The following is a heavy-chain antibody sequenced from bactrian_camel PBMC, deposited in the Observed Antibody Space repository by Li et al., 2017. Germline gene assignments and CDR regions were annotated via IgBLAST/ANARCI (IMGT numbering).Heavy chain of an antibody. J-gene: IGHJ6*01. CDR1: GFAFSTYD. Sequence: ESGGGLVQPGGSLRLSCAASGFAFSTYDMSWVRQVPEKGLEWVAGINSGGGATLYSPSVEGRFTISRDNAKNTLNLQMNSLKPEDTGVYYCASAFWLLPSTCGQGTQVTGS. CDR2: INSGGGAT. CDR3: ASAFWLLPST. D-gene: IGHD1*01. V-gene: IGHV3S40*01.